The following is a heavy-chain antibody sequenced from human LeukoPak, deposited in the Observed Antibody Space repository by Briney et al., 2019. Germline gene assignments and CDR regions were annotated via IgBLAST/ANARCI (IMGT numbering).Heavy chain of an antibody. J-gene: IGHJ4*02. Sequence: ASVKVSCKASGYTFTGYYMHWVRQALGQGLEWMGWINPNSGGTNYAQKFQGRVTMTRDTSISTAYMELSRLRSDDTAVYYCARVKYSSSSRFDYWGQGTLVTVSS. CDR3: ARVKYSSSSRFDY. V-gene: IGHV1-2*02. CDR1: GYTFTGYY. CDR2: INPNSGGT. D-gene: IGHD6-6*01.